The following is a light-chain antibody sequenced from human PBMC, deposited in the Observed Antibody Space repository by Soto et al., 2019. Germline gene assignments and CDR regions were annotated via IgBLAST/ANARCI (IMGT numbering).Light chain of an antibody. V-gene: IGKV1-5*03. J-gene: IGKJ2*01. Sequence: DIQMTQSPSTLSASLGDRVTITCRASQNIVSWLAWYQQKPGKAPKLLIYRTSSLETGVPSRFNGSGSGTEFTLTISSLQPDDFATYYCQQYNTYYTFGQGTRLEIK. CDR3: QQYNTYYT. CDR1: QNIVSW. CDR2: RTS.